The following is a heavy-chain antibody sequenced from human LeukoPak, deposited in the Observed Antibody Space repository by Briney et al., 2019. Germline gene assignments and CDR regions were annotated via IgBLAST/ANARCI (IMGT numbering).Heavy chain of an antibody. V-gene: IGHV1-24*01. D-gene: IGHD6-19*01. CDR1: GYTLTKLS. J-gene: IGHJ5*02. Sequence: ASVKVSCKVSGYTLTKLSMHWVRQAPGKGLEWMGGFDPEDGETIYAQKFQGRVTMTTDTSTTTAYMELRSLRSDDTAVYYCARDHASPYSSGWYIGQNWFDPWGQGTLVTVSS. CDR2: FDPEDGET. CDR3: ARDHASPYSSGWYIGQNWFDP.